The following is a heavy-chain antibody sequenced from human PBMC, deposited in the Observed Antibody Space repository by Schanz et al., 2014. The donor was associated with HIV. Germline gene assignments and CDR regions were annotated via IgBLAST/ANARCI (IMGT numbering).Heavy chain of an antibody. CDR3: AKMARSVAANTNFDY. Sequence: EVRLVESGGGLVQSGGSLRLSCAASGFSFSNFWVTWVRQAPGKRLEWVANIKQDESEKYYADSVNGRFTISRDNSKNTLYLQMNSLRPEDTAVYYCAKMARSVAANTNFDYWGQGTLVTVSS. CDR1: GFSFSNFW. D-gene: IGHD6-19*01. J-gene: IGHJ4*02. CDR2: IKQDESEK. V-gene: IGHV3-7*03.